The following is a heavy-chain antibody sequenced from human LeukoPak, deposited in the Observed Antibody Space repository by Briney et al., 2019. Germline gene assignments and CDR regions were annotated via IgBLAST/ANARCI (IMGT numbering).Heavy chain of an antibody. CDR3: ARDPALTFNWFDP. CDR2: IYNSGTT. J-gene: IGHJ5*02. D-gene: IGHD2-21*02. Sequence: SETLSLTCGVSGYSISSGHYWAWIRQPPGKGLEWIASIYNSGTTYSNPSLQSRISLSVDTSKNQFFLNLTSVTAADTAVYYCARDPALTFNWFDPWGQGILVTVSS. CDR1: GYSISSGHY. V-gene: IGHV4-38-2*02.